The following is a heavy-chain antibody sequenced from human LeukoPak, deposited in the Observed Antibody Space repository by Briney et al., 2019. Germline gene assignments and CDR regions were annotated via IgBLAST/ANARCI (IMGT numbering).Heavy chain of an antibody. Sequence: GGSLRLSCAASGFSFSDYYMSWIRQAPGKGLEWLSYISGSSTYTDYADFVKGRFTISRDNAKDSLYLQMNSLRVEDTAVYYCARTLVAAPGSKGGPWGQGTLVTVSS. CDR2: ISGSSTYT. D-gene: IGHD6-13*01. CDR1: GFSFSDYY. V-gene: IGHV3-11*03. CDR3: ARTLVAAPGSKGGP. J-gene: IGHJ5*02.